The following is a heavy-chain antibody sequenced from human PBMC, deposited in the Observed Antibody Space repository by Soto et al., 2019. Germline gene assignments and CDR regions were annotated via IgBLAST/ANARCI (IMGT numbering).Heavy chain of an antibody. V-gene: IGHV1-46*01. D-gene: IGHD3-22*01. CDR3: ARTNYDSSGPNDAFDI. CDR2: INPTGGST. Sequence: QVQLMQSGAEVKKPGASVKVSCKASGYTLTSYYMHWLRQAPGQGLEWMGIINPTGGSTSYAQKFQGRVTMTRDTSTSTVYMELSSLRSEDTAVYYCARTNYDSSGPNDAFDIWGQGTMVTVSS. CDR1: GYTLTSYY. J-gene: IGHJ3*02.